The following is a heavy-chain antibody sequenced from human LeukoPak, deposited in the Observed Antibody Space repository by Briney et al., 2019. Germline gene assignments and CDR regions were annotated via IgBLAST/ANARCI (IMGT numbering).Heavy chain of an antibody. D-gene: IGHD3-3*01. CDR2: IYSGGST. CDR3: ARNVHGYYDFWSGYYSPIYYFDY. J-gene: IGHJ4*02. CDR1: GFTVSSNY. V-gene: IGHV3-66*02. Sequence: GGSLRLSCAASGFTVSSNYMSWVRQAPGKGLEWVSVIYSGGSTYYADSVKGRFTISRDNAKNTLYLQMNSLRAEDTAVYYCARNVHGYYDFWSGYYSPIYYFDYWGQGTLVTVSS.